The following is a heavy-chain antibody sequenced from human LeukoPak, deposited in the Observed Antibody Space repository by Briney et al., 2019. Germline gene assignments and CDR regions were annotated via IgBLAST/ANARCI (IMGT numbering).Heavy chain of an antibody. D-gene: IGHD5-18*01. CDR3: ARGDTAMVRSMYNWFDP. CDR2: INHSGST. J-gene: IGHJ5*02. V-gene: IGHV4-34*01. CDR1: GGSFSGYY. Sequence: SETLSLTCAVYGGSFSGYYWSWIRQPPGKVLEWIGEINHSGSTNYNPSLKSRVTISVDTSKNQFSLKLSSVTAADTAVYYCARGDTAMVRSMYNWFDPWGQGTLVTVSS.